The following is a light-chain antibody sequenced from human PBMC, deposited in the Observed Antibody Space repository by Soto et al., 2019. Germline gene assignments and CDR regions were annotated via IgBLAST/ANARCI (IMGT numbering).Light chain of an antibody. CDR2: DAS. Sequence: DIQMTQSPSSLSASVVDRVTITCQASQDISNYLNWYQQKPGKAPKLLIYDASNLETGVPSRFSGSGSGTDFTFTISSLQPEDIATYYCQHRRTFGQGTRLEIK. CDR3: QHRRT. V-gene: IGKV1-33*01. CDR1: QDISNY. J-gene: IGKJ5*01.